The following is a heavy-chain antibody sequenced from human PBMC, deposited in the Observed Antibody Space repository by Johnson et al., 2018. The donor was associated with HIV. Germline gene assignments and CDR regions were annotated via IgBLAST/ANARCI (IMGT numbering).Heavy chain of an antibody. CDR3: AKDAAWELLRPDAFDI. Sequence: VQLVESGGGLVQPGGSLRLSCAASGFTISGFYMSWVRQAPGKVPEWLSVVSSGGTSYYADSVKGRFTISRDNSKNTLYLQMNSLRAEDTAVYYCAKDAAWELLRPDAFDIWGQGTMVTVSS. V-gene: IGHV3-66*02. CDR2: VSSGGTS. CDR1: GFTISGFY. J-gene: IGHJ3*02. D-gene: IGHD1-26*01.